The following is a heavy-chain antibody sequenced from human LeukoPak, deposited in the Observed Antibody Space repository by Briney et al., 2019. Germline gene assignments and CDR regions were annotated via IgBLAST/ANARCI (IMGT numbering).Heavy chain of an antibody. CDR1: GYTFTSYG. J-gene: IGHJ3*02. CDR2: ISAYNGNT. V-gene: IGHV1-18*01. CDR3: ARDYRGPRYYGSGSLKAFDI. Sequence: ASVKVSCKASGYTFTSYGISWVRQAPGQGLEWMGWISAYNGNTNYAQKLQGRVTMTTDTSTSTAYMELRSLRSDDTAVYYCARDYRGPRYYGSGSLKAFDIWGQGTMVTVSS. D-gene: IGHD3-10*01.